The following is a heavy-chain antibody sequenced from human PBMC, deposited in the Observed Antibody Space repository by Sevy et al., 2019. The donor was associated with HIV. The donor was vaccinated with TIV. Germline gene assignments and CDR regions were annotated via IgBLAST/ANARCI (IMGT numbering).Heavy chain of an antibody. CDR2: ISSSSSYI. Sequence: GGSLRLSCAASGFTFSSYSMNWVRQAPGKGLEWVSSISSSSSYIYYADSVKGRFTISRDNAKNSLYLQMNSLRAEDTAVYYCARQGSYCGGDCYSSYYYYYMDVWGKGTTVTVSS. CDR1: GFTFSSYS. D-gene: IGHD2-21*01. J-gene: IGHJ6*03. CDR3: ARQGSYCGGDCYSSYYYYYMDV. V-gene: IGHV3-21*01.